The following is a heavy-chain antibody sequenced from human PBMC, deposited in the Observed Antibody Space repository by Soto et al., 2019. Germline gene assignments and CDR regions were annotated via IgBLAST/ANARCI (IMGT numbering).Heavy chain of an antibody. V-gene: IGHV1-3*05. CDR3: ARAVAVPADFDY. CDR2: INAGNGNT. Sequence: QVQLVQSGAEEKKPGASVKVSCKASGYTFTSYAMHWVRQAPGQRLEWMGWINAGNGNTKYSQKFQGRVTITRGTSASKAYMELSSLRSEDTAVYYCARAVAVPADFDYWGQGTLVTVSS. D-gene: IGHD6-19*01. CDR1: GYTFTSYA. J-gene: IGHJ4*02.